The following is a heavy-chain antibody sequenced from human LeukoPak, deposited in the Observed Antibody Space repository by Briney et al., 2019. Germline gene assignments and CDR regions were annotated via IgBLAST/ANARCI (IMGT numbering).Heavy chain of an antibody. J-gene: IGHJ3*02. CDR1: GGSISSGNYY. V-gene: IGHV4-61*02. CDR2: ISTSGST. Sequence: SSETLSLTCTVSGGSISSGNYYWSWIRQPAGKGLEWIGRISTSGSTNFKPSLKSRVTISLDTSKSQFSLKLSSVTAADTAVYYCARDGEGEKLQLLNAFDIWGQGTMVTVSS. D-gene: IGHD4-11*01. CDR3: ARDGEGEKLQLLNAFDI.